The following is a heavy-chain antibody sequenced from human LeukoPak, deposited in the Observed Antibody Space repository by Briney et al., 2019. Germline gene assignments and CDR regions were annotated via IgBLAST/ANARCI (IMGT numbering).Heavy chain of an antibody. J-gene: IGHJ3*02. Sequence: ASVKVSCKTSGYSFTNYGITWVRQAPGQGLEWMGWISGYNSKPFYAQNFQGRVTMTRDTSISTVYMELTSLRSDDTAVYYCARVRWNAFDIWGQGTMVTVSS. V-gene: IGHV1-18*01. CDR2: ISGYNSKP. CDR1: GYSFTNYG. CDR3: ARVRWNAFDI. D-gene: IGHD4-23*01.